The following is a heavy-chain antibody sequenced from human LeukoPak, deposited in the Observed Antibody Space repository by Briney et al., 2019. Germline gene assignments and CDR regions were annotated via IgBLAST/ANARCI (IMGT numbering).Heavy chain of an antibody. Sequence: SVKVSCKASGFTFTSSAMQWVRQARGQRLEWIGWIVVGSGNTNYAQKFQERVTITRDMSTSTAYMELSSLRSEDTAVYYCAAPTTLYYYDSSGYRDYYYGMDVWGQGTTVTVSS. V-gene: IGHV1-58*02. CDR2: IVVGSGNT. CDR1: GFTFTSSA. CDR3: AAPTTLYYYDSSGYRDYYYGMDV. J-gene: IGHJ6*02. D-gene: IGHD3-22*01.